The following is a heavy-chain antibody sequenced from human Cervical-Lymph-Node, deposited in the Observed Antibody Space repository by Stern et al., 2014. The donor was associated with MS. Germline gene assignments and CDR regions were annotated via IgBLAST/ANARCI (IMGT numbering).Heavy chain of an antibody. Sequence: EVQLVESGGGLVKPGGSLRLSCAASGFTFSNAWMSWVRQAPGKGLERVGLIKSKTDGGTTDYAAPVKGRFTISRDDSKNTLYLQMNSLKTEDTAVYYCTTVTVVAAGVDYWGQGTLVTVSS. CDR3: TTVTVVAAGVDY. D-gene: IGHD2-15*01. V-gene: IGHV3-15*01. CDR2: IKSKTDGGTT. CDR1: GFTFSNAW. J-gene: IGHJ4*02.